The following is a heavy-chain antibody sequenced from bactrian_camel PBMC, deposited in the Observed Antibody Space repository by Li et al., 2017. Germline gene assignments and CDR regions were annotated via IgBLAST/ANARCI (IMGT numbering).Heavy chain of an antibody. D-gene: IGHD6*01. J-gene: IGHJ6*01. V-gene: IGHV3S1*01. CDR3: ALGGRSWYFGQ. CDR1: GFTFSSDW. CDR2: IDNYGGST. Sequence: HVQLVESGGGMVQPGGSLRLSCTASGFTFSSDWMNWVRQAPGKGLEWVSSIDNYGGSTYYADSLKSRFTISRDNAKNVVYLQMGDLKSEDTALYYCALGGRSWYFGQWGQGTQVTVS.